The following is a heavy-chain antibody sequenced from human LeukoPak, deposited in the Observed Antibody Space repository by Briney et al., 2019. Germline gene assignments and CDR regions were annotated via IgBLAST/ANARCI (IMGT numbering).Heavy chain of an antibody. J-gene: IGHJ5*02. Sequence: GGSLRLSCAASGFTVSSNYMSWVRQAPGKGLEWVSVIYSGGSTYYADSVKGRFTISRDNSKNTLYLQMNSLRAEDTAVYYCARRRYCSSTSCQNWFDPWGQGTLVTVSS. CDR1: GFTVSSNY. D-gene: IGHD2-2*01. CDR3: ARRRYCSSTSCQNWFDP. CDR2: IYSGGST. V-gene: IGHV3-66*04.